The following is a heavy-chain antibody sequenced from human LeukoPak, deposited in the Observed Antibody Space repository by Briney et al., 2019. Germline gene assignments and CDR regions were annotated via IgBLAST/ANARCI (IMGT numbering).Heavy chain of an antibody. CDR2: IYSGGST. CDR1: GFTVSSTY. V-gene: IGHV3-66*01. CDR3: ARDGVQDDAFDI. J-gene: IGHJ3*02. D-gene: IGHD3-16*01. Sequence: PGGSLKLSCAASGFTVSSTYMSWVRQAPGKGLEWVSVIYSGGSTYYADSVKGRFTISRDNSKNTLYLQMNSLRAEDTAVYYCARDGVQDDAFDIWGQGTMVTVSS.